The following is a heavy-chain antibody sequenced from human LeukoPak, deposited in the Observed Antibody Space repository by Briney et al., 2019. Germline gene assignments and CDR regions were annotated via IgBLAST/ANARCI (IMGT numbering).Heavy chain of an antibody. CDR2: IRYDASNK. Sequence: GGSLRLSCAASGFAFNIYGMHWVRQAPGKGLEWVAFIRYDASNKFYEDSVKGRFTISRDNSKNTLYLQMNSLRAEDTAVYYCAKDLYGSGSYQIRLFDYWGQGTLVIVSS. CDR3: AKDLYGSGSYQIRLFDY. D-gene: IGHD3-10*01. CDR1: GFAFNIYG. V-gene: IGHV3-30*02. J-gene: IGHJ4*02.